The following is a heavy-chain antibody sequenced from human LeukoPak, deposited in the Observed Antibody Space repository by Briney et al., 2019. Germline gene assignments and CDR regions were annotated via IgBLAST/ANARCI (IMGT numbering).Heavy chain of an antibody. CDR3: ARGGYDFWSGLQYY. V-gene: IGHV3-30*04. D-gene: IGHD3-3*01. CDR1: GFTFSSYA. J-gene: IGHJ4*02. CDR2: ISYDGSNK. Sequence: GGSLRLSCAASGFTFSSYAMHRVRQAPGKGLEWVAVISYDGSNKYYADSVKGRFTISRDNSKNTLYLQMNSLRAEDTAVYYCARGGYDFWSGLQYYWGQGTLVTVSS.